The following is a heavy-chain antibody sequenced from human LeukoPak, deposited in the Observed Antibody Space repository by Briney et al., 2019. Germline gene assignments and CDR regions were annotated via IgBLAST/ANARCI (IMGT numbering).Heavy chain of an antibody. J-gene: IGHJ4*02. CDR3: ARDGGYGHYDY. V-gene: IGHV4-30-2*01. CDR1: GGSISSGDYS. CDR2: IYHSGRT. D-gene: IGHD5-18*01. Sequence: SETLSLTCAVSGGSISSGDYSWSWIRQPPGKGLEWIGYIYHSGRTFYNPSLKSRVTISVGTSKNQISLEVTSVTAADTAVYYCARDGGYGHYDYWGRGTLVTVSS.